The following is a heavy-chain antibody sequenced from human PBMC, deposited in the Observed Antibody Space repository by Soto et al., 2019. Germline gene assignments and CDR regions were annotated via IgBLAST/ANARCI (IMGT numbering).Heavy chain of an antibody. CDR3: ARSGATVDFGY. D-gene: IGHD4-4*01. J-gene: IGHJ4*02. Sequence: EVQLLESGGGLVQPGGSLRLSCAASGFTFSSYAMSWVRQAPGKGLEWVSAISGSGGSTYYADSVKGRFTISRDNSKNSLFLQMNTLRAEDTAVYHCARSGATVDFGYWGQGTLVTVSS. CDR2: ISGSGGST. CDR1: GFTFSSYA. V-gene: IGHV3-23*01.